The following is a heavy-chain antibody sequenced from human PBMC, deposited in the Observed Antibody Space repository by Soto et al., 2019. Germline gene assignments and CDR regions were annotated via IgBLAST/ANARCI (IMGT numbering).Heavy chain of an antibody. V-gene: IGHV1-18*01. D-gene: IGHD2-2*01. CDR1: GYTFTSYG. J-gene: IGHJ6*02. Sequence: ASVKVSCKASGYTFTSYGISWVRQAPGQGLEWMGWISAYNGNTNYAQKLQGRVTMTTDTSTSTAYMELRSLRSDDTAVYYCARLTAASYYYYYYGMDVWGQGTTVTVSS. CDR3: ARLTAASYYYYYYGMDV. CDR2: ISAYNGNT.